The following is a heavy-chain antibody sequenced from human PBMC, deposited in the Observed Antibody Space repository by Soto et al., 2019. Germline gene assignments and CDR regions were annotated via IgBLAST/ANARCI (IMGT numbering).Heavy chain of an antibody. D-gene: IGHD3-22*01. V-gene: IGHV1-69*06. J-gene: IGHJ5*02. Sequence: EASVKVSCKASGGTFGSDAITWVRQAPGQGLEWVGRIIPIFGTTNYAQNLQGRVTISADKSTLTSYMELHSLTSDDTALYYCARDRTDSGYHTNWLDPWGQGTQVTVSS. CDR2: IIPIFGTT. CDR3: ARDRTDSGYHTNWLDP. CDR1: GGTFGSDA.